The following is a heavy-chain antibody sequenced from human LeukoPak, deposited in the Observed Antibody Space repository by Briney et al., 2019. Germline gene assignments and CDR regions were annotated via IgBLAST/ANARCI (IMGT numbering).Heavy chain of an antibody. CDR1: GFTFSSYA. V-gene: IGHV3-23*01. CDR3: ARYPPSQYGALGY. Sequence: GGSLRLSCAASGFTFSSYAMSWVRQAPGKGLEWVSTISDSGGSTYYADSVKGRFTISRDNSKNTLFLQMNSLRAEDTAVYYCARYPPSQYGALGYWGQGTLVTVSS. CDR2: ISDSGGST. D-gene: IGHD7-27*01. J-gene: IGHJ4*02.